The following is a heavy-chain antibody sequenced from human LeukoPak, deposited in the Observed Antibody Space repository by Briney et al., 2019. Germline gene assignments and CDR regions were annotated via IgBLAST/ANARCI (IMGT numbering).Heavy chain of an antibody. J-gene: IGHJ4*02. CDR1: GYTFTGYY. D-gene: IGHD3-22*01. Sequence: ASVKVSCKASGYTFTGYYMHWVRQAPGQGLEWMGWINPNSGGANYAQKFQGRVTMTRDTSISTAYMELSRLRSDDTAVYYCAREPNDYYDSSGYYYRGQGTLVTVSS. V-gene: IGHV1-2*02. CDR2: INPNSGGA. CDR3: AREPNDYYDSSGYYY.